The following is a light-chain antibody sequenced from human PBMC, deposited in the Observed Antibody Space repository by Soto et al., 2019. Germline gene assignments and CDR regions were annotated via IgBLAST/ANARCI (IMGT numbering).Light chain of an antibody. CDR3: QSYDSSLSRV. J-gene: IGLJ2*01. CDR1: SSNIGAGYD. V-gene: IGLV1-40*01. CDR2: GNS. Sequence: QSVLTQPPSVSRAPGQRVTISCTGSSSNIGAGYDVHWYQQLPGTAPKLLIYGNSNRPSAVPDRFSGSKSGTSASLAITGLQAEDEADYYCQSYDSSLSRVFGGGTKLTVL.